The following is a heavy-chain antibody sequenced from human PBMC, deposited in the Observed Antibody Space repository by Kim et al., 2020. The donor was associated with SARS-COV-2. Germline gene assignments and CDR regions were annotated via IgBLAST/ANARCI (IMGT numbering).Heavy chain of an antibody. D-gene: IGHD6-13*01. CDR2: FDPEDGET. V-gene: IGHV1-24*01. Sequence: ASVKVSCKVSGYTLTELSMHWVRQAPGKGLEWMGGFDPEDGETIYAQKFQGRVTMTEDTSTDTAYMELSSLRSEDTAVYYCATGIAASGYYYYYGMDVWGQGTTVTFSS. J-gene: IGHJ6*02. CDR3: ATGIAASGYYYYYGMDV. CDR1: GYTLTELS.